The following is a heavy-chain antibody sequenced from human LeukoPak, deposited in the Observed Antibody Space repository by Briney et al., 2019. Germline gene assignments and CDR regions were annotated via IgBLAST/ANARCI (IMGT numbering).Heavy chain of an antibody. J-gene: IGHJ5*02. CDR3: ARDLKEYQLLVGIDP. V-gene: IGHV3-74*01. D-gene: IGHD2-2*01. CDR1: GFTFSSYW. CDR2: INSDGSST. Sequence: GGSLRLSCAASGFTFSSYWMHWVRQAPGKGLVWVSRINSDGSSTSYADSVKGRFTISRDNAKNTLYLQMNSLGAEDTAVYYCARDLKEYQLLVGIDPWGQGTLVTVSS.